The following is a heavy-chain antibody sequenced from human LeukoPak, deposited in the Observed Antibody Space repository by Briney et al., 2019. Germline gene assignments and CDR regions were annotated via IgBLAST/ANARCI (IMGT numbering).Heavy chain of an antibody. CDR2: IYSGGST. V-gene: IGHV3-66*01. CDR3: ASGDKGCYYGMDV. CDR1: GFTVSSNY. J-gene: IGHJ6*02. D-gene: IGHD5-24*01. Sequence: GGSLRLSCAASGFTVSSNYMSWIRHTPGKGLEWVSLIYSGGSTYYADSVKGRFTISRDNSKNTLYLQMNSLRAEDTAVYYCASGDKGCYYGMDVWGQGTTVAVSS.